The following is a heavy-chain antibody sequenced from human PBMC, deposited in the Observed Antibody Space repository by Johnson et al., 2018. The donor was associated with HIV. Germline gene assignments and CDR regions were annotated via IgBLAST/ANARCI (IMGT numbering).Heavy chain of an antibody. CDR2: IKQDGSEK. D-gene: IGHD1-26*01. CDR3: ARYSESYLLSAFDI. V-gene: IGHV3-7*03. J-gene: IGHJ3*02. Sequence: MLLVESGGGLVQSGGSLRLSCAASGFTFSSYWMSWVRKAPGKGLEWVANIKQDGSEKYYVDSVKGRFTISRDNAKNSLFLQMNSLRAEDTALYYCARYSESYLLSAFDIWGQGTMVTGSS. CDR1: GFTFSSYW.